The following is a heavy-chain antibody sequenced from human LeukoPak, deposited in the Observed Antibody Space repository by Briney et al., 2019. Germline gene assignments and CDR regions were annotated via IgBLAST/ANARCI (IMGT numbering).Heavy chain of an antibody. CDR3: ARSRGSAILQYGMDV. J-gene: IGHJ6*02. D-gene: IGHD1-26*01. CDR1: GGSISSYY. Sequence: PSETLSLTCTASGGSISSYYWSWTRQPPGKGLEWIGYIYSSGGTNYNPSLKSRVTISVDTSKNQFSLKLTSVTAADTAVYYCARSRGSAILQYGMDVWGQGTTVTVSS. CDR2: IYSSGGT. V-gene: IGHV4-59*08.